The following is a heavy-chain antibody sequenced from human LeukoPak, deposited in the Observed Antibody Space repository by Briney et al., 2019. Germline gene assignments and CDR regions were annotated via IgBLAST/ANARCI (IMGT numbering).Heavy chain of an antibody. CDR1: GFTFSNSV. V-gene: IGHV3-53*04. Sequence: GGSLRLSCAASGFTFSNSVMGWVRQAPGKGLEWVSVIYSGGSTYYADSVKGRFTISRHNSKNTLYLQMNSLRAEDTAVYYCARDSGGSSSYWGQGTLVTVSS. CDR2: IYSGGST. D-gene: IGHD6-13*01. J-gene: IGHJ4*02. CDR3: ARDSGGSSSY.